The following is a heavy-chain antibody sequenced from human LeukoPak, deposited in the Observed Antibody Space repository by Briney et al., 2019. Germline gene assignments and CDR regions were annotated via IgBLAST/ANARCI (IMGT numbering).Heavy chain of an antibody. CDR1: GFSFGDYA. J-gene: IGHJ4*02. CDR2: IRSKAHGATT. V-gene: IGHV3-49*04. D-gene: IGHD1-26*01. Sequence: GGSLRLSCTGSGFSFGDYAMSWVRQARGKGLEWVGFIRSKAHGATTEYAAPVIGRFTVSRDDSKSIAYLQMNSLKTEDTALYYCTRHIVGPITYFDAWGQGTLVTVSS. CDR3: TRHIVGPITYFDA.